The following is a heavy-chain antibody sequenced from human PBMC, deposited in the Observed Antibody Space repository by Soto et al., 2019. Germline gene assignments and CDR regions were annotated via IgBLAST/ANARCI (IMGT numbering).Heavy chain of an antibody. V-gene: IGHV3-23*01. CDR1: GFTFSNYA. CDR3: ARRHGDYVDY. J-gene: IGHJ4*02. D-gene: IGHD4-17*01. CDR2: INYGGDSA. Sequence: SLRLSCAASGFTFSNYAMTWVRQAPGKGLEWVSTINYGGDSAYYTDSVKGRFTFSRDNSKNTLYLQMDSLRAEDTALYYCARRHGDYVDYWGQGALVTVSS.